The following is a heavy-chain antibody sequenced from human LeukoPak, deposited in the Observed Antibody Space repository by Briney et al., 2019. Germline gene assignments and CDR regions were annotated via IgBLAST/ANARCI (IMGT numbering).Heavy chain of an antibody. CDR1: GGSISTGDYY. Sequence: SETLSLTCTVSGGSISTGDYYRSWIRQPPGKGLEWIGYIYYSGSTYYNPSLKSRVTISVGTSKNQFSLKLSSVTAADTAVYYCARADYGDRTWVFDYWGQGTLVTASS. D-gene: IGHD4-17*01. CDR2: IYYSGST. J-gene: IGHJ4*02. V-gene: IGHV4-30-4*01. CDR3: ARADYGDRTWVFDY.